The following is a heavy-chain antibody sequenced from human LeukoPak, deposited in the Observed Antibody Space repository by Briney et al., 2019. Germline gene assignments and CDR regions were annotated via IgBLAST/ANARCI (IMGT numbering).Heavy chain of an antibody. D-gene: IGHD3-22*01. Sequence: GGSLRLSCAASGFTFDYYGMSWVRRAPGKGLEWVSGINWNGAGTDYADSMKGRFTISRDNAKNSLYLQMNSLRAEDTALYYCARDRYYDTSGFLDYWGQGTLVTVSS. V-gene: IGHV3-20*04. CDR1: GFTFDYYG. J-gene: IGHJ4*02. CDR2: INWNGAGT. CDR3: ARDRYYDTSGFLDY.